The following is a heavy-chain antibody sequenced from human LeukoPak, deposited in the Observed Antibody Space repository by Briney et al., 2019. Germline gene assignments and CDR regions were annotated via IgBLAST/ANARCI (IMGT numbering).Heavy chain of an antibody. V-gene: IGHV3-66*01. CDR1: GGSVWSSF. D-gene: IGHD1-26*01. CDR2: LHSDGIT. CDR3: VRDRSGTYLDY. J-gene: IGHJ4*02. Sequence: GGSLRLSCVASGGSVWSSFRGWVRQAPGKGLEWVSILHSDGITDYVDSARGRFAISRDNSKDIFYLQMNSLRVEDTGVYYCVRDRSGTYLDYWGQGTRVTVSS.